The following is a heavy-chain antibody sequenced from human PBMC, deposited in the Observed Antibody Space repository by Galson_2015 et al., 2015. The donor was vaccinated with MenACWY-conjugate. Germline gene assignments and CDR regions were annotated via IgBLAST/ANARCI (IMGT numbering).Heavy chain of an antibody. V-gene: IGHV5-51*01. Sequence: QSGAEVKKPGEPLPISCKGSGYRFSSYYIDWVRQMPGKGLEWMGSIYPGDSDTRYSPSFQGQVTISADKSISTAYLQWSSLKASDSAMYYCSRQEIMVRGVPSEYWGQGTLVTVSS. CDR3: SRQEIMVRGVPSEY. D-gene: IGHD3-10*01. J-gene: IGHJ4*02. CDR2: IYPGDSDT. CDR1: GYRFSSYY.